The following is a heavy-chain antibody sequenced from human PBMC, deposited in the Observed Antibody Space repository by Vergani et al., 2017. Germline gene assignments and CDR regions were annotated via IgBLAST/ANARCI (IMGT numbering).Heavy chain of an antibody. V-gene: IGHV3-30*18. Sequence: QVQLVESGGGVVQPGRSLRLSCAASRFTFSSYGMHWVRQAPGKGLEWVAVISYDGSNKYYADSVKGRFTISRDNSKNTLYLQMNSLRAEDTAVYYCAKDRVPAAKTLYYFDYWGQGTLVTVSS. CDR2: ISYDGSNK. CDR1: RFTFSSYG. D-gene: IGHD2-2*01. CDR3: AKDRVPAAKTLYYFDY. J-gene: IGHJ4*02.